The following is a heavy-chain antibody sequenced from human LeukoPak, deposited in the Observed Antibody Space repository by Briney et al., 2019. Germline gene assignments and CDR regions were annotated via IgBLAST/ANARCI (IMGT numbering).Heavy chain of an antibody. CDR3: ARGSGSYTAFDI. V-gene: IGHV1-46*01. CDR2: INPSGGST. Sequence: GASVKVSCEASGYTFTSYYMHWVRQAPGQGLEWMGIINPSGGSTSYAQKFQGRVTMTRDMSTSTVYMELSSLRSEDTAVYYCARGSGSYTAFDIWGQGTMVTVSS. D-gene: IGHD3-10*01. CDR1: GYTFTSYY. J-gene: IGHJ3*02.